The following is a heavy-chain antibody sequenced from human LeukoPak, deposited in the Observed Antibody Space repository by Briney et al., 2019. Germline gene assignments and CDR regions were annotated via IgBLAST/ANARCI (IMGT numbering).Heavy chain of an antibody. CDR1: GDSISSNSYY. CDR2: IYYSGTT. J-gene: IGHJ4*02. V-gene: IGHV4-39*01. Sequence: PSETLSLTCTVSGDSISSNSYYWGWIRQPPGKGLEWIVSIYYSGTTYYNPSLKSRVTISVDTSKNQFSLKLSSVTAADTAVYYCARLWNYYDSSGWAFFDYWGQGTLVTVSS. CDR3: ARLWNYYDSSGWAFFDY. D-gene: IGHD3-22*01.